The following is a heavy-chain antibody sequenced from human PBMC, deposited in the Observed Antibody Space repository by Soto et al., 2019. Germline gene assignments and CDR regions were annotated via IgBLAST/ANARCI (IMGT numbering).Heavy chain of an antibody. CDR2: IYYSGST. CDR1: GGSISSGGYY. Sequence: SETLSLTCTVSGGSISSGGYYWSWIRQHPGKGLEWIGYIYYSGSTYYNPSLKSRVTISVDTSKNQFSLKLSSVTAADTAVYHCARDHQAYFDYWGQGTLVTVSS. V-gene: IGHV4-31*03. CDR3: ARDHQAYFDY. J-gene: IGHJ4*02.